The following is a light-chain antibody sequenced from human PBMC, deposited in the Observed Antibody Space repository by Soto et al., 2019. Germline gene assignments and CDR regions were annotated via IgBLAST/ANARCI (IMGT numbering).Light chain of an antibody. V-gene: IGKV3-20*01. CDR1: QNLSFSS. Sequence: EIVLPQSPGTLSLSPGERATLSCRASQNLSFSSLAWYQQKRGQAPRLVIYGASSRATGIPDRVSGGGSGTYFTRTISSLEPEDFAVYYWQQYGGSPRTFGQGAKVESK. CDR2: GAS. CDR3: QQYGGSPRT. J-gene: IGKJ2*01.